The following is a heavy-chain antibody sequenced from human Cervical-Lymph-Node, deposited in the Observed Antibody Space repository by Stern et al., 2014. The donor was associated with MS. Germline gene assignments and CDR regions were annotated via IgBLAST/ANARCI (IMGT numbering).Heavy chain of an antibody. J-gene: IGHJ3*02. CDR2: IYSDGRT. CDR3: ARGGGDWNAFAI. D-gene: IGHD2-21*02. V-gene: IGHV3-53*01. Sequence: EVQLVESGGGLIQPGGSLRLSCAASGFTVTNNYMSWVRQAPGRGLEWVSVIYSDGRTNYADSVKGRFTISRDTSKNTVLLQMNGLRAEDTAVYYCARGGGDWNAFAIWGQGTTITVSS. CDR1: GFTVTNNY.